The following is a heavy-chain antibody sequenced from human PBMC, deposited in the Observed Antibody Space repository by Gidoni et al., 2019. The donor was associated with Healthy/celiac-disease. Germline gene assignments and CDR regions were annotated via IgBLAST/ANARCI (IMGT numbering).Heavy chain of an antibody. Sequence: EVQLLESGGGLVQPGGSLRLSCAASGFTFSSYAMSWVRQAPGKGLEGVSAISGSGGSTYYADSVKGRFTISRDNSKNTLYLQMNSLRAEDTAVYYCAKDTLGRKGYWYFDLWGRGTLVTVSS. J-gene: IGHJ2*01. CDR2: ISGSGGST. V-gene: IGHV3-23*01. CDR1: GFTFSSYA. CDR3: AKDTLGRKGYWYFDL.